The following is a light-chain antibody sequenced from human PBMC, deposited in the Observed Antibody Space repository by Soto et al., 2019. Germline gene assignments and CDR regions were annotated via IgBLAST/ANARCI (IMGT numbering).Light chain of an antibody. CDR2: RAS. V-gene: IGKV3-20*01. Sequence: EVVLTQSPGTLSLSPGERATLSCTASQTVDSTYLASYQQKPGQAPRLHIYRASSKAAGVPDRFSGSGSGTDFTLTISDLDPEDFAVYHCHKYDTSPPLYTFGQGTKLEIK. J-gene: IGKJ2*01. CDR1: QTVDSTY. CDR3: HKYDTSPPLYT.